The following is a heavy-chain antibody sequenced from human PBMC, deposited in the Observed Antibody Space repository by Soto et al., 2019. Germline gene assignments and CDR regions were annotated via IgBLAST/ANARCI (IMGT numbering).Heavy chain of an antibody. J-gene: IGHJ5*02. Sequence: QVQLQQWGAGLLKPSETLSLTCAVYGGSFSGYYWSWIRQPPGKGLEWIGEINHSGSTNYNPSLKSRVTISVDTSKNQFSLKLSSVTAADTAVYYCAGGQRGLRFLEWHHSPRGLWFDPWGQGTLVTVSS. D-gene: IGHD3-3*01. CDR3: AGGQRGLRFLEWHHSPRGLWFDP. CDR2: INHSGST. V-gene: IGHV4-34*01. CDR1: GGSFSGYY.